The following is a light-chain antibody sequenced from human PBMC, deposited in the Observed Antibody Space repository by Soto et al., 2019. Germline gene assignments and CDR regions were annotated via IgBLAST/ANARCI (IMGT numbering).Light chain of an antibody. CDR1: SSEVGGYNY. CDR2: DVS. J-gene: IGLJ1*01. V-gene: IGLV2-14*01. CDR3: SSYTSSSTLYV. Sequence: QSVLTQPASVSWSPGQSITISCTGTSSEVGGYNYVSWYQQHPGKAPKLMIYDVSNRPSGVSNRFSGSKSGNTASLTISGLQAEDEADYYCSSYTSSSTLYVFGTGTKVTVL.